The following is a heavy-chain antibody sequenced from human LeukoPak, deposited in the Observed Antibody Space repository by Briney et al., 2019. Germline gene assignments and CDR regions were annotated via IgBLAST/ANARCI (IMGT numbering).Heavy chain of an antibody. D-gene: IGHD3-22*01. CDR1: GGTFSSYA. J-gene: IGHJ3*02. Sequence: ASVKVSCKASGGTFSSYAISWVRQAPGQGLEWMGWINPNSGGTNYAQKFQGRVTMTRDTSISTAYMELSRLRSDDTAVYYCARESNYYDSSGYYCGAFDIWGQGTMVTVSS. CDR2: INPNSGGT. V-gene: IGHV1-2*02. CDR3: ARESNYYDSSGYYCGAFDI.